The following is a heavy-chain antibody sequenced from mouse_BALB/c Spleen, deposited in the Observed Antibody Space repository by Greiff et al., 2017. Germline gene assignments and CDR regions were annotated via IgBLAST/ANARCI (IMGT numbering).Heavy chain of an antibody. CDR1: GFDFSRYW. D-gene: IGHD1-2*01. CDR3: ARRGVLRLGFAY. CDR2: INPDSSTI. Sequence: EVKLMESGGGLVQPGGSLKLSCAASGFDFSRYWMSWVRQAPGKGLEWIGEINPDSSTINYTPSLKDKFIISRDNAKNTLYLQMSKVRSEDTALYYCARRGVLRLGFAYWGQGTLVTVSA. V-gene: IGHV4-1*02. J-gene: IGHJ3*01.